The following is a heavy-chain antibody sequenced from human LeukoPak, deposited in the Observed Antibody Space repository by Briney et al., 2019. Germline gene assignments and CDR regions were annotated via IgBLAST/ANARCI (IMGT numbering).Heavy chain of an antibody. Sequence: PGGSLRLSCAVSGFIFSDYGVHWVRQAPGKGLEWVAVTRFDGSIKQYADSVKGRFTISRDDSKNTLYLQMNFLKSEDTAVYYCARWGGTRQYYFDYWGQGTLVTVSS. V-gene: IGHV3-33*01. CDR3: ARWGGTRQYYFDY. CDR1: GFIFSDYG. CDR2: TRFDGSIK. J-gene: IGHJ4*02. D-gene: IGHD1-1*01.